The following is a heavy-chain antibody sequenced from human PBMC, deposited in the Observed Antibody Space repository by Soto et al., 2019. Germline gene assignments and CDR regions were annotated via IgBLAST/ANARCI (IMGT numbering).Heavy chain of an antibody. CDR2: ISYDGSNK. D-gene: IGHD1-26*01. CDR1: GFTFSNYG. CDR3: AKDLGSGSYLFDAFDI. J-gene: IGHJ3*02. V-gene: IGHV3-30*18. Sequence: QGQLVESGGGVVQPGRSLRLSCAASGFTFSNYGMHWVRQAPGKGLEWVAVISYDGSNKYYADSVKGRFTISRDNSKNTLYLQMNSLRAEDTAVYYCAKDLGSGSYLFDAFDIWGQWTMVTVSS.